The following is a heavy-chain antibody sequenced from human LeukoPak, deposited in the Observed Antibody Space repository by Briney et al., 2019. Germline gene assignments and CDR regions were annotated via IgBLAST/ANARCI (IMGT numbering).Heavy chain of an antibody. V-gene: IGHV3-7*01. J-gene: IGHJ4*02. CDR3: ARGGWATVTTGYFDY. D-gene: IGHD4-17*01. CDR2: IHQDGSEN. CDR1: GFTFSSYW. Sequence: GGSLRLSCAASGFTFSSYWMSWVPQAPGKGLEWVANIHQDGSENYYVDSVKGRFTFSTDNAKNSLDLQMNSLRAEETAVYYCARGGWATVTTGYFDYWGQGTLVTASS.